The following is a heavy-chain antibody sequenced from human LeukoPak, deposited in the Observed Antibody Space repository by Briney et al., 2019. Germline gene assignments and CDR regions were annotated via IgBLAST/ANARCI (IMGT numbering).Heavy chain of an antibody. D-gene: IGHD5-18*01. J-gene: IGHJ6*02. V-gene: IGHV1-2*02. CDR1: GSTFTGYY. CDR3: ASPTNSYGYYYYYSMDV. CDR2: INPNSGGT. Sequence: ASVTVSCTASGSTFTGYYMHWVRQAPGPGLEWMGWINPNSGGTNYAQKFQGRVTMTRYTSISTAYMELSRLRSDDTAVYYCASPTNSYGYYYYYSMDVWGQGTTVTVSS.